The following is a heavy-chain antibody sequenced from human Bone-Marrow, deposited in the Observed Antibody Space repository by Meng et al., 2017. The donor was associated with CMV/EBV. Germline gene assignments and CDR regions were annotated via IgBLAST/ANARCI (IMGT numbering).Heavy chain of an antibody. J-gene: IGHJ5*02. CDR2: VYSSGTT. V-gene: IGHV4-59*12. CDR3: ITGGTIATEIISAHWFDP. D-gene: IGHD1-1*01. Sequence: SETLSLTCSVFGGSISRYYWSWIRQIPGKGLEWIGYVYSSGTTKDNPSLKSRGTLSLDASKTQFSMNLTSVTAAETAIYYCITGGTIATEIISAHWFDPWGQGALVTVSS. CDR1: GGSISRYY.